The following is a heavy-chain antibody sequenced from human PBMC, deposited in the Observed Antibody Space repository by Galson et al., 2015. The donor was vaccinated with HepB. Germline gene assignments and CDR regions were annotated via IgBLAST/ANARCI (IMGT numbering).Heavy chain of an antibody. CDR2: MSPNSGNT. Sequence: SVKVSCKASGYTFTSYDINWVRQATGQGLEWMGWMSPNSGNTGYAQKFQGRVTMARNTSISTAYMELSSLRSEDTAVYYCARGIVVVPAASLSMDVWGQGTTVTVSS. V-gene: IGHV1-8*01. CDR3: ARGIVVVPAASLSMDV. CDR1: GYTFTSYD. D-gene: IGHD2-2*01. J-gene: IGHJ6*02.